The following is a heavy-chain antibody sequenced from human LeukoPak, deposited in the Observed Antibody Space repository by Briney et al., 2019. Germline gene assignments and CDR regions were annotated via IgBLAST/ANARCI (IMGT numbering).Heavy chain of an antibody. V-gene: IGHV3-21*01. D-gene: IGHD2-2*02. CDR2: ISSSSSYI. J-gene: IGHJ4*02. CDR3: ARVPLDIVVVPAAIVTPDY. CDR1: GFTFSSYS. Sequence: PGGSLRLSCAASGFTFSSYSMSWVRQAPGKGLEWVSYISSSSSYIYYADSVKGRLPISRGNAKNSLYLQMNSLRAQDTAVYYCARVPLDIVVVPAAIVTPDYWGQGTLSPSPQ.